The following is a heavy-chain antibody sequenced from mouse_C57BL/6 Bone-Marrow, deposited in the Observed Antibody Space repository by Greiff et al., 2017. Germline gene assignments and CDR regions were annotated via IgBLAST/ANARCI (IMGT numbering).Heavy chain of an antibody. D-gene: IGHD1-1*01. CDR2: ISGGGGDT. CDR1: GFTFSSST. V-gene: IGHV5-9*01. Sequence: EVKLMESGGGLVKPGGSLKLSCAASGFTFSSSTMSWVRQTPGKRLQWVAAISGGGGDTYYPDSVKGRFTLSRDHDKNILYLQSSGLRSESTALSYGSRQVTTVLATNDMDVWGTGTTVTVSS. CDR3: SRQVTTVLATNDMDV. J-gene: IGHJ1*03.